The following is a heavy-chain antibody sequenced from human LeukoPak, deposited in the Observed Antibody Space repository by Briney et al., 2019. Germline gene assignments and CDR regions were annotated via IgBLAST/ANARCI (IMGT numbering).Heavy chain of an antibody. CDR2: IKSKTDGGTT. J-gene: IGHJ6*03. V-gene: IGHV3-15*01. Sequence: GGSLRLSCAASGFTFSNAWMSWVRQAPGKGLEWVGRIKSKTDGGTTDYAAPVKGRFTISRDDSKNTLYLQMNSLKTEDTAVYYCTTDLCSGGSCYYYYYMDVWGKGTTVTVSS. D-gene: IGHD2-15*01. CDR1: GFTFSNAW. CDR3: TTDLCSGGSCYYYYYMDV.